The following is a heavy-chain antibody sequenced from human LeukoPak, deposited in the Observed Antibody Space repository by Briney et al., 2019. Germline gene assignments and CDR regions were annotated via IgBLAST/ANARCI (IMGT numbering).Heavy chain of an antibody. CDR1: GFTFSSYG. CDR3: AKDLGPSGLGSGWPFDY. V-gene: IGHV3-30*18. J-gene: IGHJ4*02. CDR2: ISYDGSHK. Sequence: GGSPRLSCATSGFTFSSYGIHWVRQAPGKGLEWVAVISYDGSHKYYADSVKGRFTISRDNSKNTLYMEMRSLRPEDTAVYYCAKDLGPSGLGSGWPFDYWGQGTLATVSS. D-gene: IGHD6-19*01.